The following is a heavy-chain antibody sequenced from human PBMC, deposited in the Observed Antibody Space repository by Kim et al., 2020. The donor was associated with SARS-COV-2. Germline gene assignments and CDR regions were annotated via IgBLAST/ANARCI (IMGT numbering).Heavy chain of an antibody. CDR2: ISGGGGDT. CDR1: GFTFSSYA. V-gene: IGHV3-23*01. Sequence: GGSLRLSCAASGFTFSSYAMSWVRQAPGKGLERVSSISGGGGDTYYAESVKGRFTISRDTSKNTLYLQMNSLNAEGTAVYYCAKDLRVGGNSWDFQLCGHGTLVTFSP. D-gene: IGHD1-26*01. CDR3: AKDLRVGGNSWDFQL. J-gene: IGHJ1*01.